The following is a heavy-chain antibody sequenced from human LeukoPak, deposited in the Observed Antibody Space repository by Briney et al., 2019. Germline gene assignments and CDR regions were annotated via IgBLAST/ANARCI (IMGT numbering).Heavy chain of an antibody. CDR1: GFTFTSYA. J-gene: IGHJ2*01. CDR2: ISGGGAGT. CDR3: ARGGCSGGSCYYWYFDL. Sequence: PGGSLRLSCAASGFTFTSYAMSWVRQAPGKGLEWVSAISGGGAGTYYADSVKGRFTISRDNAKNSLYLQMNSLRAEDTAVYYCARGGCSGGSCYYWYFDLWGRGTLVTVSS. V-gene: IGHV3-23*01. D-gene: IGHD2-15*01.